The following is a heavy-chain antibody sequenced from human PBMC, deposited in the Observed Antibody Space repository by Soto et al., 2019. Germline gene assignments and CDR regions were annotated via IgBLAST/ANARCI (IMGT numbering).Heavy chain of an antibody. V-gene: IGHV3-30-3*01. CDR2: ILYDGSNK. D-gene: IGHD2-21*01. J-gene: IGHJ4*02. Sequence: QVQLVESGGGVVQPGRSLRLSCTASGFTFSSYAMHWVRQAPGKGLEWVAVILYDGSNKYYAVSVKGRFTISRDNSKNTLYLQMNSLRAEDTAVYYCARDSSYSPKYYFDYWGQGTLVTVSS. CDR1: GFTFSSYA. CDR3: ARDSSYSPKYYFDY.